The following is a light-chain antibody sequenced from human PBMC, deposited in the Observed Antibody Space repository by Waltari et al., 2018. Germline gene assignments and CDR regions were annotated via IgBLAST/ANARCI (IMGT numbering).Light chain of an antibody. V-gene: IGKV3-15*01. CDR3: QQYDGWPQLT. Sequence: IIMTQSPATLSVSLGERATLSCRASQSASYSVAWYQQKAGQPPRLLIYGASTRANGVPDRCSGSGFGTEFTLTISSLQSEDFAVYYCQQYDGWPQLTFGAGTKVEIK. CDR2: GAS. CDR1: QSASYS. J-gene: IGKJ4*01.